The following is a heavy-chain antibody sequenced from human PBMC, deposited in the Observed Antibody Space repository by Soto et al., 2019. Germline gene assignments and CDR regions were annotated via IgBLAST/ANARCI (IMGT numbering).Heavy chain of an antibody. CDR1: GYTFTDCA. D-gene: IGHD2-21*01. Sequence: GASVKVSCKASGYTFTDCAIHWVRQAPGQRLEWMGWIAPGNGNTKYSRNFQGRVTITRDTSATTAYMELSSLRSEDTAVYYCAKGSRMWTPDYWGQGTLVTVSS. J-gene: IGHJ4*02. CDR2: IAPGNGNT. V-gene: IGHV1-3*01. CDR3: AKGSRMWTPDY.